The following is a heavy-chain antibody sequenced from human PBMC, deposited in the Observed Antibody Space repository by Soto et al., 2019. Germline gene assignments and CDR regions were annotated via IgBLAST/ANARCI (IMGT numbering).Heavy chain of an antibody. CDR1: GVTFSSYW. CDR2: IKQDGSEK. J-gene: IGHJ3*02. Sequence: GGSLILSCAASGVTFSSYWWSWVRQAPGKGLEWVANIKQDGSEKYYVDSVKGRFTISRDNAKNSLYLQMNSLRAEDTAVYYCASPRSGRDAFDIWGQGTMVSLSS. CDR3: ASPRSGRDAFDI. V-gene: IGHV3-7*05.